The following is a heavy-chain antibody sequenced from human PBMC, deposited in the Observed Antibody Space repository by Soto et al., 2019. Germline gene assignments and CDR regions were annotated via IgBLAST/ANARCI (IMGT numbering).Heavy chain of an antibody. CDR3: AKAPQPRCTSATCYIDY. V-gene: IGHV3-23*01. Sequence: VGLMRLCCAGFGFTFRNYGMRWVRQATGKGLEWVSAVSYDSGSTYYADSVRGRFTISRDNSKNTLYLQMNSLRVEDTAVYYCAKAPQPRCTSATCYIDYRGRGTLVTVTS. J-gene: IGHJ4*02. CDR2: VSYDSGST. D-gene: IGHD2-2*01. CDR1: GFTFRNYG.